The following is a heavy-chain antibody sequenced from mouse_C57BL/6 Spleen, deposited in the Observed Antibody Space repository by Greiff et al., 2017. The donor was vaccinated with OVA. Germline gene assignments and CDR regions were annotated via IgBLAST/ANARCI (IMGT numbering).Heavy chain of an antibody. CDR3: ARNDGSPFAY. V-gene: IGHV1-26*01. D-gene: IGHD2-3*01. CDR1: GYTFTDYY. J-gene: IGHJ3*01. Sequence: VQLQQSGPELVKPGASVKISCKASGYTFTDYYMNWVKQSHGKSLEWIGDINPNNGGTSYNQKFKGKATLTVDKSSSTAYMELRSLTSEDSAVYYCARNDGSPFAYWGQGTLVTVSA. CDR2: INPNNGGT.